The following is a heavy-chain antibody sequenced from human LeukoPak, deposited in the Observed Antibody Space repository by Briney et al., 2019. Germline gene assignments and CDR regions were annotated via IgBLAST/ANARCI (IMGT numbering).Heavy chain of an antibody. V-gene: IGHV4-34*01. J-gene: IGHJ4*02. Sequence: SATLSLTCAVYGGSFSGYYWSWIRPPPGKGLEWIGEINHSGSTNYNPSLKSRVTISVDTSKNQFSLKLSSVTAADTAVYYCARGPLRYFDWLLSPYYFDYWGQGTLVTVSS. CDR2: INHSGST. D-gene: IGHD3-9*01. CDR1: GGSFSGYY. CDR3: ARGPLRYFDWLLSPYYFDY.